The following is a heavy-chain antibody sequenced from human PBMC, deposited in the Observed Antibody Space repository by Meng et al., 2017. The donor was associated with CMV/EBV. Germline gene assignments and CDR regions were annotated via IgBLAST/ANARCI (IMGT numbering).Heavy chain of an antibody. CDR1: GFTFSSYA. J-gene: IGHJ5*02. CDR2: ISGSGGST. Sequence: GESLKISCAASGFTFSSYAMSWVRHAPGKGLEWVSAISGSGGSTYYADSVKGRFTISRDNSKNTLYLQMNSLRAEDTAVYYCAREAHEGSYNWFDPWGQGTLVTVSS. D-gene: IGHD1-26*01. V-gene: IGHV3-23*01. CDR3: AREAHEGSYNWFDP.